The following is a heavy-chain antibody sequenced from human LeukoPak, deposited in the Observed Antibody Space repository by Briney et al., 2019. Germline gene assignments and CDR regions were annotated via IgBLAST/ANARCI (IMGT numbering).Heavy chain of an antibody. J-gene: IGHJ1*01. D-gene: IGHD3-10*01. V-gene: IGHV3-7*04. CDR2: IKQDGSEK. CDR3: ARDQGTYGFQY. Sequence: GGSLRLSCAASGFTFSNFWMSWVRQAPGKGLEWVANIKQDGSEKYYVDSVKGRFTISRDNAKNSLYLQMNSLRAGDTALYYCARDQGTYGFQYWGQGTLVTVSS. CDR1: GFTFSNFW.